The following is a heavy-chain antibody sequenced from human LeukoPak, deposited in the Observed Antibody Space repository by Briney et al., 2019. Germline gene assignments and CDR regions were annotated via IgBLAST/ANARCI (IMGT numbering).Heavy chain of an antibody. CDR2: INPNSGGT. J-gene: IGHJ6*02. D-gene: IGHD1-14*01. Sequence: ASVKVSCKASGYTFTGYYTHWVRQAPGQGLEWMGRINPNSGGTNYAQKFQGRVTMTRDTSISTAYMELSRLRSDDTAVYYCARDSGTQSYYYYYGMDVWGQGTTVTVSS. CDR1: GYTFTGYY. CDR3: ARDSGTQSYYYYYGMDV. V-gene: IGHV1-2*06.